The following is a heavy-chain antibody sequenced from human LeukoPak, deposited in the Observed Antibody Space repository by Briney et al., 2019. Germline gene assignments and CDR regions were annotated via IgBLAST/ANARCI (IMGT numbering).Heavy chain of an antibody. CDR3: ARQGDYDLDY. CDR1: GYIFTTYW. Sequence: GESLKIFSKVAGYIFTTYWIGWVRQMPGKGLVWLGIIYPGNSNTRYSPSFQGQVTISADTSKNTAYLQWSTVKASDTAMYYCARQGDYDLDYWGLGTLVTVSS. J-gene: IGHJ4*02. D-gene: IGHD4-17*01. V-gene: IGHV5-51*01. CDR2: IYPGNSNT.